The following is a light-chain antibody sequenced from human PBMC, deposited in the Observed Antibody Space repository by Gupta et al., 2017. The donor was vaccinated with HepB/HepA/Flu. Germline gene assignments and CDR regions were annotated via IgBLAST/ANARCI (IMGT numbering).Light chain of an antibody. CDR3: SSLSDATSLEV. Sequence: QSALTQPASASGSPGQSITISCTGTSIDFGDFNYVSWYQQHPGKAPKLLISDVSNRPSGVAYRFSGSKSGNTAALTIAGLQADDDAVYYCSSLSDATSLEVFGGGTNLTVL. CDR2: DVS. CDR1: SIDFGDFNY. J-gene: IGLJ2*01. V-gene: IGLV2-14*03.